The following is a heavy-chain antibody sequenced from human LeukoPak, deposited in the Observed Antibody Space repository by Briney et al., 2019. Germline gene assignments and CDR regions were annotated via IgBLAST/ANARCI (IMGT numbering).Heavy chain of an antibody. Sequence: ASVKVSCKASGYTFSSYGISWVRQAPGQGLEWMGWISAYNGNINYAQKLQGRVTMTTDTSTRTAYMELRSPRSDDTAVYYCARDLDPDITLLRGVPDAFDIWGQGTMVTVSS. CDR3: ARDLDPDITLLRGVPDAFDI. CDR2: ISAYNGNI. CDR1: GYTFSSYG. V-gene: IGHV1-18*01. J-gene: IGHJ3*02. D-gene: IGHD3-10*01.